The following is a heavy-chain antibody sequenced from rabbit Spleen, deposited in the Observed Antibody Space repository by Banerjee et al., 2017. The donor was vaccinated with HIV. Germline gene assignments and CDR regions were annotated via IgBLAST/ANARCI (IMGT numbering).Heavy chain of an antibody. CDR1: GFDFSSYYM. Sequence: QEQLKETGGGLVQPGGSLTLSCKASGFDFSSYYMSWVRQAPGKGLEWIGYIDPVFGITYYASWAKGRFTISKTSSTTMTLRMTSLSAADTATYFCARAPYAGIAVYGYAQNLWGPGTLVTVS. D-gene: IGHD6-1*01. J-gene: IGHJ4*01. CDR3: ARAPYAGIAVYGYAQNL. V-gene: IGHV1S45*01. CDR2: IDPVFGIT.